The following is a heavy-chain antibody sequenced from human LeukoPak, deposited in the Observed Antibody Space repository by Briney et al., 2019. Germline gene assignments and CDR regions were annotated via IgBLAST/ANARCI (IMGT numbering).Heavy chain of an antibody. CDR2: VNHRGFT. J-gene: IGHJ4*02. CDR3: ARMTTGHDY. D-gene: IGHD4-17*01. CDR1: GTSFSSYC. V-gene: IGHV4-34*01. Sequence: PSEILSLTYGVAGTSFSSYCWSWIRQTPGKGLEWIGEVNHRGFTNMNPSLKSRVTISVNTSKNQFSLMLTSVTAADTAVYFWARMTTGHDYWGQGTLVTVSS.